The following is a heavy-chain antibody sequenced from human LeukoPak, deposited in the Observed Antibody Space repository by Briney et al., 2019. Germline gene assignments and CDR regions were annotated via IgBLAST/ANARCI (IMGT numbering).Heavy chain of an antibody. D-gene: IGHD6-19*01. CDR3: ASLIAVAGSEAFDI. CDR2: IYYSGNT. Sequence: SETLSLTCTVSGGSISSSSYYWGWIRQPPGKGLEWIGSIYYSGNTYYNPSLKSRVTISVDTSKIQFSLKLSSVTAADTAVYYCASLIAVAGSEAFDIWGQGTMVTVSS. V-gene: IGHV4-39*01. J-gene: IGHJ3*02. CDR1: GGSISSSSYY.